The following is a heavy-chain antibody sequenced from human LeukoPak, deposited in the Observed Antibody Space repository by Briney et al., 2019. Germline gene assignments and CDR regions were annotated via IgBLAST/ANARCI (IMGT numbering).Heavy chain of an antibody. CDR2: INWDGAST. CDR3: GRIHCSTNSCYDYYDYYMDV. CDR1: GFRFDDYS. V-gene: IGHV3-20*04. Sequence: GGSLRLSCAASGFRFDDYSMNWVRHVPGKGLEWVAGINWDGASTGYRDSMKGRFTISRDNGKNYLYLQLNSLRVEDTAVYYCGRIHCSTNSCYDYYDYYMDVSGNGTTVTVSS. J-gene: IGHJ6*03. D-gene: IGHD2-2*01.